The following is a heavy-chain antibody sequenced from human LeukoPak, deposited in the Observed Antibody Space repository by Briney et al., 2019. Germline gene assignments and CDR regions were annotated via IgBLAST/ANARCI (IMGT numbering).Heavy chain of an antibody. V-gene: IGHV3-9*01. CDR1: GFTFDDYA. Sequence: GRSLRLSCAASGFTFDDYAMHWVRQAPGKGLEWVSGISWNSGSIGYADSVKGRFTISRDNAKNSLYLQMNSLRAEDTALYYCERSLIPTSGGWYYFAYWGRETLVTV. D-gene: IGHD6-19*01. CDR2: ISWNSGSI. CDR3: ERSLIPTSGGWYYFAY. J-gene: IGHJ4*02.